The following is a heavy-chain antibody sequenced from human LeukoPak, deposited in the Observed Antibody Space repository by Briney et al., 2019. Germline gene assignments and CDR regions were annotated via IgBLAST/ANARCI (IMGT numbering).Heavy chain of an antibody. D-gene: IGHD3-3*01. CDR1: GFTFSSYG. J-gene: IGHJ6*03. CDR2: IWYDGSNK. CDR3: AKDGYDFWSGYSYYYYYYMDV. V-gene: IGHV3-33*06. Sequence: GGSLRLSCAASGFTFSSYGMHWVRQAPGKGLEWVAVIWYDGSNKYYADSVKGRFTIPRDNSKNTLYLQMNSLRAEDTAVYYCAKDGYDFWSGYSYYYYYYMDVWGKGTTVTVSS.